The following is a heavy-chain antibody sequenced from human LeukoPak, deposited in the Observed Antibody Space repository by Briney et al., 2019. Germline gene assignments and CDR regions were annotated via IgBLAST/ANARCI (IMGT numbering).Heavy chain of an antibody. D-gene: IGHD4/OR15-4a*01. J-gene: IGHJ3*02. CDR3: ATLRTIKPGVKDAFDI. V-gene: IGHV4-34*01. CDR1: GGSFSDYY. Sequence: PSETLSLTCAVSGGSFSDYYWSWIRQPPGKGLEWIGEINHSGSTNYKPSLKSRVTISLDTSKCQFSLKLSSVTAADTAVYYCATLRTIKPGVKDAFDIWGQGTLVTVSS. CDR2: INHSGST.